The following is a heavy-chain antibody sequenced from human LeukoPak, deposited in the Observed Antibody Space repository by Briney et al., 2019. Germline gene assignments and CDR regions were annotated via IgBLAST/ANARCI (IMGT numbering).Heavy chain of an antibody. CDR1: GYTFTSYD. CDR2: MNPNSGNT. V-gene: IGHV1-8*01. J-gene: IGHJ4*02. CDR3: ARGRRSGSKSIAAAGGDY. D-gene: IGHD6-13*01. Sequence: ASVKVSCKASGYTFTSYDINWVRQATGQGLEWMGWMNPNSGNTGYARKFQGRVTMTRNTSISTAYMELSSLRSEDTAVYYCARGRRSGSKSIAAAGGDYWGQGTLVTVSS.